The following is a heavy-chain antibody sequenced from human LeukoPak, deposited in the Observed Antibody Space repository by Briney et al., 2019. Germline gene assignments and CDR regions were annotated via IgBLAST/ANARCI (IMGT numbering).Heavy chain of an antibody. CDR3: ARDEYYDIVTANSDY. J-gene: IGHJ4*02. D-gene: IGHD3-9*01. CDR2: IYHSGST. V-gene: IGHV4-38-2*02. Sequence: PSETLSLTCTVSGYSISSGYYWGWIRQPPGKGLEWIGSIYHSGSTYYNPSLKSRVTISVDTSKNQFSLKLSSVTAADTAVYYCARDEYYDIVTANSDYWGQGTLVTVSS. CDR1: GYSISSGYY.